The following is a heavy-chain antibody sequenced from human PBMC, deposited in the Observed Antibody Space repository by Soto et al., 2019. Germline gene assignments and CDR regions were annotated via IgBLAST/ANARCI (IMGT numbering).Heavy chain of an antibody. J-gene: IGHJ4*02. CDR2: IKSQTDGGTT. CDR1: GFTCSNAW. D-gene: IGHD3-16*01. V-gene: IGHV3-15*07. Sequence: EVQLVESGGGLVKPGGSLRLSCAASGFTCSNAWMNWVRQAPGKGLEWVGRIKSQTDGGTTDYAAPVKGRFTISRDDSKNTLYLQMNSLKTEDTAVDYGTTVYDYVWGSYGGGYDYWGQGPLVTVSS. CDR3: TTVYDYVWGSYGGGYDY.